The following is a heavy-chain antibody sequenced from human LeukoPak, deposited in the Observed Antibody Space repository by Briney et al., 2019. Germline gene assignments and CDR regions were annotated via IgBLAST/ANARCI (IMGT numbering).Heavy chain of an antibody. CDR3: ASFPPDYGGNSPEDY. D-gene: IGHD4-23*01. CDR1: GGSFSGYY. V-gene: IGHV4-34*01. Sequence: PSETLSLTCAVYGGSFSGYYWSWIRQPPGKGLEWIGEINHSGSTNYNPSLKSRVTISVDTSKNQFSLKLSSVTAADTAVYYCASFPPDYGGNSPEDYWGQGTLVTVSS. J-gene: IGHJ4*02. CDR2: INHSGST.